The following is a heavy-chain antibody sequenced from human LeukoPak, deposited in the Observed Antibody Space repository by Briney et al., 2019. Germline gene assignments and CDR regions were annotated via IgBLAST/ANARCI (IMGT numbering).Heavy chain of an antibody. J-gene: IGHJ3*02. Sequence: ASVKVSCKASGYTFTGYYMHWVRQAPGQGLEWMGWINPNSGGTNYAQKFQGRVTMTRDTSISTAYMELSRLRSDDTAVYYCARDMAGADDAFDIWGQGTMVTVSS. CDR1: GYTFTGYY. CDR2: INPNSGGT. D-gene: IGHD1-26*01. V-gene: IGHV1-2*02. CDR3: ARDMAGADDAFDI.